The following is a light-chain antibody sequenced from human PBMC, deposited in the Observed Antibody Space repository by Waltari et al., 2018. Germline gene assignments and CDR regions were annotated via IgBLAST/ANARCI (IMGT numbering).Light chain of an antibody. V-gene: IGKV1-39*01. CDR2: AAS. Sequence: DIQVTQSPSSLSASVGDRVTITCRASQSIRKYLNWYQQKPGKAPKFLIYAASNLQSGVPSRFSGSGSGTDFTLTINNLQPEDFATYYCQQGDSAPVTFGQGTKVEIK. CDR1: QSIRKY. J-gene: IGKJ1*01. CDR3: QQGDSAPVT.